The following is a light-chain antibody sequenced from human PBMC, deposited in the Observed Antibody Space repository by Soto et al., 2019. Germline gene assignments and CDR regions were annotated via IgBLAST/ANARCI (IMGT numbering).Light chain of an antibody. CDR3: SSYTSGRDVYV. CDR2: EVS. CDR1: SSDVGSYHY. V-gene: IGLV2-14*01. Sequence: LTQPASVSGSPGQSITISCTGTSSDVGSYHYVSWFQQHPGKAPKLIIFEVSDRPSGVSTRFSGSKSGDTASLTISGLQADDEADYYCSSYTSGRDVYVFGGGTKVTVL. J-gene: IGLJ1*01.